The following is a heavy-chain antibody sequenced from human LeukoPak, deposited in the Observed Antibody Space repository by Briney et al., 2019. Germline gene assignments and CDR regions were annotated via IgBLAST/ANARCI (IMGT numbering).Heavy chain of an antibody. CDR3: PTFLSGGTEAP. CDR1: GFTFNNAW. V-gene: IGHV3-15*01. J-gene: IGHJ5*02. Sequence: PGGSLRLSCAASGFTFNNAWMSWVRQAPGKGLEWVGRIKSKTDGGTIDYAAPVKGRFTISRDESKNTVYLQMNSLKTEDTAVYYCPTFLSGGTEAPWGQGALVTVSS. D-gene: IGHD1-1*01. CDR2: IKSKTDGGTI.